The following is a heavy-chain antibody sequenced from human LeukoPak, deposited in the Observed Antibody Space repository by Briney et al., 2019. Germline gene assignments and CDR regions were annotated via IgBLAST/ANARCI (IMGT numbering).Heavy chain of an antibody. CDR3: AREPLAATQRLMEFDP. J-gene: IGHJ5*02. Sequence: ASVKVSCKASGYTFTSYYMHWVRQAPGQGLEWMGIINPSGGSTSYAQKFQGRVTMTRDMSTSTVYMELSSLRSEDAAVYYCAREPLAATQRLMEFDPWGRGTLVTVSS. D-gene: IGHD2-15*01. V-gene: IGHV1-46*01. CDR2: INPSGGST. CDR1: GYTFTSYY.